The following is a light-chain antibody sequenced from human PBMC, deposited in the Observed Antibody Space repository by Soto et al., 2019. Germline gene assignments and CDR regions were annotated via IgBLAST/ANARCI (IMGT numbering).Light chain of an antibody. CDR1: QNIKRY. Sequence: DIQMTQSPSSLSASIGDRVTITCRTSQNIKRYLAWYQQKPGKVPNLLIYAASTLQSGVPSRFSGSGSGTEFTLTISSLQPDDFATYYCQQYNSYSQTFGQGTKVDIK. J-gene: IGKJ1*01. CDR2: AAS. CDR3: QQYNSYSQT. V-gene: IGKV1-27*01.